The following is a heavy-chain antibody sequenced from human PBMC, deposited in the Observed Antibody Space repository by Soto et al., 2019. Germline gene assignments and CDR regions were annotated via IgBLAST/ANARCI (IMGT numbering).Heavy chain of an antibody. CDR1: GFKFSDYH. Sequence: QVQLVQSGGGLVKPGGSLRLSCAASGFKFSDYHMSWIRQAQGKGLEWISYISSSGSYTTYTDSVKGRFTISRDNARSSLYLQTDSLRGEDTAVYYCACVAPTIFGAQFHHNLVDVWGQGTTVTVAS. CDR2: ISSSGSYT. V-gene: IGHV3-11*06. CDR3: ACVAPTIFGAQFHHNLVDV. J-gene: IGHJ6*02. D-gene: IGHD3-3*01.